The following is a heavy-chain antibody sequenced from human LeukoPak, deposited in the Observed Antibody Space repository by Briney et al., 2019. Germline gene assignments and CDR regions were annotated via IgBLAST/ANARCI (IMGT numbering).Heavy chain of an antibody. CDR1: GYTFTGYY. CDR3: AREGYCSSTSCYREREGRTKYYYYGMDV. D-gene: IGHD2-2*02. CDR2: IIPIFGTA. V-gene: IGHV1-69*13. Sequence: SVKVSCKASGYTFTGYYIHWVRQAPGQGLEWMGGIIPIFGTANYAQKFQGRVTTTADESTSTAYMELSSLRSEDTAVYYCAREGYCSSTSCYREREGRTKYYYYGMDVWGQGTTVTVSS. J-gene: IGHJ6*02.